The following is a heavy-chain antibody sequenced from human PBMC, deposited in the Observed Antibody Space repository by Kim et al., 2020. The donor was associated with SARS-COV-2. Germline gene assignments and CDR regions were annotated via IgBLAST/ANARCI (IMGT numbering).Heavy chain of an antibody. V-gene: IGHV3-7*01. Sequence: GGSLRLSCVDSRYTFSRYWMTWVRQAPGKGLEWVANIDQHGGAKYYVDSVRGRFTISRDNAKNSLYLQLNSLRVEDTAVYYCAREATMVGGNHPIDYWG. J-gene: IGHJ4*01. CDR2: IDQHGGAK. D-gene: IGHD3-10*01. CDR1: RYTFSRYW. CDR3: AREATMVGGNHPIDY.